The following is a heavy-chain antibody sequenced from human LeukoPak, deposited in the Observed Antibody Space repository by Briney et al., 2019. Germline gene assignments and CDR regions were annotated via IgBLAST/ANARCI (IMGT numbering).Heavy chain of an antibody. CDR2: ISSSGSTI. J-gene: IGHJ4*02. Sequence: GGSLRLSCAASGFTFSDYYMSWIRQAPGKGLEWVSYISSSGSTIYYADSVKGRFTISRDNAKNSLYLQMNSLRAEDTALYYCAKDRYYDSSSFYFDYWGQGTLVTVSS. CDR1: GFTFSDYY. D-gene: IGHD3-22*01. V-gene: IGHV3-11*01. CDR3: AKDRYYDSSSFYFDY.